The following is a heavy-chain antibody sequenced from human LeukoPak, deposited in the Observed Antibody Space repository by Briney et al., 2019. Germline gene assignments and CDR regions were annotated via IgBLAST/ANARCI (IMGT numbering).Heavy chain of an antibody. V-gene: IGHV4-4*02. CDR2: VNLQGGT. CDR3: ARLWGGELWKTPDY. J-gene: IGHJ4*02. D-gene: IGHD3-16*01. CDR1: GGSITQTNY. Sequence: SETLSLTCDVSGGSITQTNYWTWVRQPPGKGLEWIGEVNLQGGTNYNPSLLRRVAISVDTSANHVSLQMTSVTAADTAVYYCARLWGGELWKTPDYWGQGTLVTVSS.